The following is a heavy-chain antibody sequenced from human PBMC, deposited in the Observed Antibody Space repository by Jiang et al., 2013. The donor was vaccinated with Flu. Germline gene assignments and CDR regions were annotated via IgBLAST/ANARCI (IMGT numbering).Heavy chain of an antibody. CDR2: ISSHNGKT. Sequence: SGAEVKKPGASVKVSCEASGSTFNRNDITWVRQAPGQGLEWMGWISSHNGKTDHAQNFQGRVTMTTDTSTNTAYMELTSLTSDDTAIYFCAGVERLVDCSGGTCSGITWFDPWGQGTQVTVSS. J-gene: IGHJ5*02. V-gene: IGHV1-18*01. CDR3: AGVERLVDCSGGTCSGITWFDP. D-gene: IGHD2-15*01. CDR1: GSTFNRND.